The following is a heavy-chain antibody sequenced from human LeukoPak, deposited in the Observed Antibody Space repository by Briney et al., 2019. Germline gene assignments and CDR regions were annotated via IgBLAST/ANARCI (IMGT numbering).Heavy chain of an antibody. D-gene: IGHD3-10*01. V-gene: IGHV1-2*02. CDR3: ARSRYSSGSFGY. CDR1: GYTFTGYN. J-gene: IGHJ4*02. CDR2: INPNSGGT. Sequence: ASVKVSCKASGYTFTGYNMHWVRQAPGQGLEWMGWINPNSGGTNYAQKFQGRVTMTRDTSISTAYMELSRLRSDDTAVYYCARSRYSSGSFGYWGQGTLVTVSS.